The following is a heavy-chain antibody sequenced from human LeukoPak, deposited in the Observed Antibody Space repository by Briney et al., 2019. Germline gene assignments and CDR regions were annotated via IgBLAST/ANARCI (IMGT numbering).Heavy chain of an antibody. CDR1: GGSFSGYY. Sequence: SETLSFTCAVYGGSFSGYYWSWIRQPPGKGLEWIGEINHSGSTNYNPSLKSRVTISVDTSKNQFSLKLSSVTAADTAVYYCARGLQLVRHYYYYMDVWGKGTTVTVSS. D-gene: IGHD6-13*01. V-gene: IGHV4-34*01. CDR3: ARGLQLVRHYYYYMDV. CDR2: INHSGST. J-gene: IGHJ6*03.